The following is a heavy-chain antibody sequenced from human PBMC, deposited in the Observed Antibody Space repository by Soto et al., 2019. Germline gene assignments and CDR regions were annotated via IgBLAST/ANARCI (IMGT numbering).Heavy chain of an antibody. Sequence: EVQLLESGGGLVQPGGSLRLSCAASGFTFSSYAMSWVRQAPGKGLEWVSAISGSGGSTYYADSVQGRFTISRDNSKNTLYLQMNSLRAEDTAVYYCAKESYDSSGYYYLGLDYWGQGTLVTVSS. CDR2: ISGSGGST. D-gene: IGHD3-22*01. J-gene: IGHJ4*02. CDR3: AKESYDSSGYYYLGLDY. V-gene: IGHV3-23*01. CDR1: GFTFSSYA.